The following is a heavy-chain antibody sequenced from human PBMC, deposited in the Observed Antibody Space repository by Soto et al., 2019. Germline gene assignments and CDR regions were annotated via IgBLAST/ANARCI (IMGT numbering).Heavy chain of an antibody. V-gene: IGHV3-74*03. CDR1: GFTFRNYW. CDR3: ARDPEDTTPLDF. CDR2: IKTDGSDT. Sequence: GGSLRLSCAASGFTFRNYWMHWVRQVPGKGLVWVAYIKTDGSDTTYADSVKGRFTISRDNAKNTLSLEMNSLRVEDTGVYYCARDPEDTTPLDFWGQGVLVTVS. J-gene: IGHJ4*02.